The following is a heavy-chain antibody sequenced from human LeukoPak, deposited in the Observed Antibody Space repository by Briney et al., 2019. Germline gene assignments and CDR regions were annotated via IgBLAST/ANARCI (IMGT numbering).Heavy chain of an antibody. Sequence: PSETLSLTCAVSGGSISNENWWSWVRQPPGKGLEWIGEIHYRGGTNYNPSHRSRVTISVDTSKNQFSLKMTSVTAADTAVYYCATPNDAFNIWGQGTMVTVSS. CDR2: IHYRGGT. V-gene: IGHV4-4*02. CDR1: GGSISNENW. J-gene: IGHJ3*02. CDR3: ATPNDAFNI.